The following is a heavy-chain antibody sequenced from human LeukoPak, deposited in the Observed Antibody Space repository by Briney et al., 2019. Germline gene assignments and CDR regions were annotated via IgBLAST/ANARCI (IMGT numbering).Heavy chain of an antibody. V-gene: IGHV3-7*01. Sequence: GGSLRLSCAAFGFTFSSSWMSWVRQAPGKGLEWVAGIKQDGSDKHYVDSVKGRFTISRDNAKNSLYLQMNSLRVEDTAVYYCTRRAGAYSHPYDYWGQGTLVTVSS. CDR3: TRRAGAYSHPYDY. CDR2: IKQDGSDK. CDR1: GFTFSSSW. D-gene: IGHD4/OR15-4a*01. J-gene: IGHJ4*02.